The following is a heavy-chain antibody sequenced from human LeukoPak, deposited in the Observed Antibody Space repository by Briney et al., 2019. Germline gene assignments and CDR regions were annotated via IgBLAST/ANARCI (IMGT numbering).Heavy chain of an antibody. CDR1: GGSISSSSYY. J-gene: IGHJ4*02. D-gene: IGHD1-26*01. CDR2: IHYSGST. Sequence: SETLSLTCTVSGGSISSSSYYWGWIRQAPGKGLEWIGSIHYSGSTYYNPSLKSLVTISVDTSKNQFSLNLSSVTAADTAVYYCARRAPGAFDYWGQGTLVTVSS. V-gene: IGHV4-39*01. CDR3: ARRAPGAFDY.